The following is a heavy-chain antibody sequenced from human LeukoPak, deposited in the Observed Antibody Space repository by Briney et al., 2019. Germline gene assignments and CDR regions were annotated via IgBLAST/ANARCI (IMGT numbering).Heavy chain of an antibody. J-gene: IGHJ4*02. CDR1: GYTFTSYV. Sequence: GASVKVSCKASGYTFTSYVMHWVRQAPGQRLGWMGWINTGNGNTRYSQKSQGRVTITRATSASTAYMELSSLRSEDTAVYYCARVGYSGYDSRPVFNYWGQGTLVTVSS. CDR2: INTGNGNT. CDR3: ARVGYSGYDSRPVFNY. D-gene: IGHD5-12*01. V-gene: IGHV1-3*04.